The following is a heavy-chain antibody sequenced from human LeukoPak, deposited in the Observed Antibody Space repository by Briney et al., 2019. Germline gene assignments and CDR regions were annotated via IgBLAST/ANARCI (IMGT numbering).Heavy chain of an antibody. V-gene: IGHV1-2*02. J-gene: IGHJ5*02. D-gene: IGHD2-15*01. CDR1: GYTFTSYG. CDR3: ARADCSGGSCYRWYNWFDH. CDR2: INPNSGGT. Sequence: ASVKVSCKASGYTFTSYGISWVRQAPGQGLEWMGWINPNSGGTNYAQKVQGRVTMTRDTSISTAYMELSRLRSDDTAVYYCARADCSGGSCYRWYNWFDHWGQGTLVTVSS.